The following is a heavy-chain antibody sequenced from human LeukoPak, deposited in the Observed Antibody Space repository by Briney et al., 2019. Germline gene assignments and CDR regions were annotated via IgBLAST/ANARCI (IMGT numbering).Heavy chain of an antibody. CDR3: ARYYSGSGSFDY. Sequence: GGSLRLSCAASGFTFSSYWMSWVRQAPGKGLEWVANIKQDGSEKHYVDSVKGRFIISRDNAKNSLYLQMNSLRAEDTALYYCARYYSGSGSFDYWGQGTLVTVSS. V-gene: IGHV3-7*01. D-gene: IGHD3-10*01. J-gene: IGHJ4*02. CDR2: IKQDGSEK. CDR1: GFTFSSYW.